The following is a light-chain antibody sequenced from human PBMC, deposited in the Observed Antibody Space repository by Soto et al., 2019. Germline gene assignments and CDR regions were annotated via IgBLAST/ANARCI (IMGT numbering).Light chain of an antibody. Sequence: QTALAQPASVSGSPGQSITISCTGASGDVGLYDFVSWYQQHPGKAPKLLIYEVTYRPSGVSSRFSGSKSGNTASLTISGLQAEDEADYYCNSYTRFSTYVFGTGTKVTVL. CDR1: SGDVGLYDF. J-gene: IGLJ1*01. V-gene: IGLV2-14*01. CDR2: EVT. CDR3: NSYTRFSTYV.